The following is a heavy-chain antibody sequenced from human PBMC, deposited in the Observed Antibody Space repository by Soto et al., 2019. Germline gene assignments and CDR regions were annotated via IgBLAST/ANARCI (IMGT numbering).Heavy chain of an antibody. CDR3: AREDESSGYAGTFHH. CDR1: GFTFRNYG. V-gene: IGHV3-30*03. D-gene: IGHD3-22*01. Sequence: GGSLRLSCAASGFTFRNYGLHWVRQAPGQGLEWVALISHDGNNKQYGDSVTGRFTISRDNSKNTLSLQMDSLRAEDTAVYYCAREDESSGYAGTFHHWGQGTQVTVSS. CDR2: ISHDGNNK. J-gene: IGHJ1*01.